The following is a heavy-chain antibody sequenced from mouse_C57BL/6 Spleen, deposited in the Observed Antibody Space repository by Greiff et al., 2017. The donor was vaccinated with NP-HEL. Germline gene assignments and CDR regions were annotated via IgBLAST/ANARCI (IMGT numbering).Heavy chain of an antibody. CDR3: TLLTTVVAGGFDY. CDR2: IDPETGGT. D-gene: IGHD1-1*01. CDR1: GYTFTDYE. Sequence: VQLQQSGAELVRPGASVTLSCKASGYTFTDYEMHWVKQTPVHGLEWIGAIDPETGGTAYNQKFQGKAILTADKSSSTAYMELRSLTSEDSAVYYCTLLTTVVAGGFDYWGQGTTLTVSS. V-gene: IGHV1-15*01. J-gene: IGHJ2*01.